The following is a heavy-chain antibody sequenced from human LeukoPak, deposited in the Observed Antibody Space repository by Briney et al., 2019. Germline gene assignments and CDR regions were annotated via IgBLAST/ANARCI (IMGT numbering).Heavy chain of an antibody. CDR2: IYYSGST. D-gene: IGHD3-9*01. Sequence: PSETLSLTCTVSGGSISSSSYYWGWIRQPPGKGLEWIGSIYYSGSTYYNPSLKSRVTISVDTSKNQFSLKLSSVTAADTAVYYCASYDILTGYYKGRFRYWGQRTLVTVSS. CDR3: ASYDILTGYYKGRFRY. CDR1: GGSISSSSYY. V-gene: IGHV4-39*01. J-gene: IGHJ4*02.